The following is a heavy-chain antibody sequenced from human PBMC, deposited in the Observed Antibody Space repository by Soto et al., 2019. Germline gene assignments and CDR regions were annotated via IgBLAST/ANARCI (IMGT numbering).Heavy chain of an antibody. CDR3: ARVYYSSGPLLYYMDV. Sequence: EQLVESGGGLVKPGGSLRLSCAASGFTFSAYTMNWVRQAPGKGLEWVSSISGRSTYMYYADSVKGRFTISRDTARTLLYLQMNSLRAEDTAVYYCARVYYSSGPLLYYMDVWGKGTTVTVSS. J-gene: IGHJ6*03. D-gene: IGHD3-10*01. V-gene: IGHV3-21*01. CDR1: GFTFSAYT. CDR2: ISGRSTYM.